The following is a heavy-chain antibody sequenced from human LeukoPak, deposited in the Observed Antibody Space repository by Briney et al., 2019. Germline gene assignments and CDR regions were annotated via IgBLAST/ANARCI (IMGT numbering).Heavy chain of an antibody. CDR1: GFTFSSYG. CDR3: ARDSQYSYGYSRPGYVPRDFDY. D-gene: IGHD5-18*01. V-gene: IGHV3-30*02. CDR2: IRYDGSNK. Sequence: PGGSLRLSCAASGFTFSSYGMHWVRQAPGKGLEWVAFIRYDGSNKYYADSVKGRFTISRDNSKNTLYLQMNSLRAEDTAVYYCARDSQYSYGYSRPGYVPRDFDYWGQGTLVTVSS. J-gene: IGHJ4*02.